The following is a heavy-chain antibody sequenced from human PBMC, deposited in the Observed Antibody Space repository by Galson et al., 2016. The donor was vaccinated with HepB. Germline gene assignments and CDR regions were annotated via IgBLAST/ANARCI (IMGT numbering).Heavy chain of an antibody. CDR3: ARESGDFNTGHIYLDY. CDR2: VNWNGASK. CDR1: GFSFSNYW. V-gene: IGHV3-20*04. J-gene: IGHJ4*02. D-gene: IGHD2-21*02. Sequence: SLRLSCAASGFSFSNYWMHWVRQAPGKGLEWVSSVNWNGASKAYADSVKGRFTISRDNAKNSLSLQMNSLRAEDTALYFCARESGDFNTGHIYLDYWGQGTLVTASS.